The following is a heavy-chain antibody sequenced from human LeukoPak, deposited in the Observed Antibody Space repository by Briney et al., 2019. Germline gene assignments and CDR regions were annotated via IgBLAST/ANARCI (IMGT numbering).Heavy chain of an antibody. J-gene: IGHJ5*02. CDR3: VGYYYDSSGYS. CDR1: GASISSDY. D-gene: IGHD3-22*01. Sequence: SETLSLTCTVSGASISSDYWNWIRQPPGKGLEWIGHVYHSGSTNYNPSLKSRVTISVDTSKNQFSLKLSSVTAADTAVYYCVGYYYDSSGYSWGQGTLVTVSP. CDR2: VYHSGST. V-gene: IGHV4-59*01.